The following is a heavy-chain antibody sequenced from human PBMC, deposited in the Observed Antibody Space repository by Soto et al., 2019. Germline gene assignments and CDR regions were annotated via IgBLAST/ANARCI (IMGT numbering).Heavy chain of an antibody. CDR3: ARGRVDGGELDL. J-gene: IGHJ4*02. D-gene: IGHD1-26*01. V-gene: IGHV3-33*01. Sequence: VQLVESGGGVVQPGRSLRLSCAASGFTFRTYGMYWVRQAPGKGLELVAVIWYDASNKYYADSVKGRFTISRDNSENTLYLQRNSLRAEDTAVYYCARGRVDGGELDLWGQGTLVTVSS. CDR1: GFTFRTYG. CDR2: IWYDASNK.